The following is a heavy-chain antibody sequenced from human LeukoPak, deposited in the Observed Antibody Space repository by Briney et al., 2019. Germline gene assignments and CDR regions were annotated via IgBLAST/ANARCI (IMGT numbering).Heavy chain of an antibody. CDR3: ARHITTPFYFDY. Sequence: PGGSLRLSCAASGFTVSSNYMSWVRQAPGKGLEWVSVIYSGGSTYYADSVKGRFTISRDNAKNSLFLQMNSLRAEDTAVYYCARHITTPFYFDYWGQGTLVTVSS. J-gene: IGHJ4*02. V-gene: IGHV3-66*04. D-gene: IGHD1-14*01. CDR2: IYSGGST. CDR1: GFTVSSNY.